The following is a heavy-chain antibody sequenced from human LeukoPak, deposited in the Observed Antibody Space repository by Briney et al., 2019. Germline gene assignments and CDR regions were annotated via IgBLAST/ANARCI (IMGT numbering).Heavy chain of an antibody. CDR1: GFIFSDYY. V-gene: IGHV3-72*01. CDR3: VGCHTGTRLYYFDY. Sequence: PGGSLRLSCAGSGFIFSDYYVDWVRQAPGKGLEWVGRSRNKANSYTTEYAASVKGRFTISRDESQSSLYLQMNSLKVEDTAVYFCVGCHTGTRLYYFDYWGQGTLVTVSS. CDR2: SRNKANSYTT. J-gene: IGHJ4*02. D-gene: IGHD3-16*01.